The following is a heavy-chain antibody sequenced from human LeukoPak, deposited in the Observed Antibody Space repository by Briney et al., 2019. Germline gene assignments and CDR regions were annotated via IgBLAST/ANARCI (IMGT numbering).Heavy chain of an antibody. V-gene: IGHV3-7*01. J-gene: IGHJ4*02. CDR2: IKQDGSEK. CDR3: ARDLRFLEWLLSSYFDY. D-gene: IGHD3-3*01. Sequence: GGSLRLSCAASGFTFSSYWMSWVRQAPGKGLQWVANIKQDGSEKYYVDSVKGRFTISRDNAKNSLYLQMNSLRAEDTAVYYCARDLRFLEWLLSSYFDYWGQGTLVTVSS. CDR1: GFTFSSYW.